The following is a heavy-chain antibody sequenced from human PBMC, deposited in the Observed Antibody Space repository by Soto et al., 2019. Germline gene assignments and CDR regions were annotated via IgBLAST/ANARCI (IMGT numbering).Heavy chain of an antibody. D-gene: IGHD3-16*01. CDR2: IYYSGST. J-gene: IGHJ4*02. Sequence: QVKLQESGPGLVKPSQTLSLTCSVSGGSINSVNYYWSWIRQHQGKGLEWIGYIYYSGSTHYNPSLKSRVTISVDTSENQFSLKLSSVTAADTAVYYCAREGGDGVDYWGQGTLVTVSS. CDR1: GGSINSVNYY. V-gene: IGHV4-31*03. CDR3: AREGGDGVDY.